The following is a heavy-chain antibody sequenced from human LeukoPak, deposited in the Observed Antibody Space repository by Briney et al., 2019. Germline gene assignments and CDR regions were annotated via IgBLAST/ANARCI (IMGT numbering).Heavy chain of an antibody. D-gene: IGHD3-3*01. CDR2: INHSGST. J-gene: IGHJ6*02. Sequence: SETLSLTCAVYGGSFSGYYWSWIRQPPGKGLEWIGEINHSGSTNYSPSLKSRVTISVDTSKNQFSLKLSSVTAADTAVYYCARGPRGADFWSGWFAPYGMDVWGQGTTVTVSS. CDR1: GGSFSGYY. V-gene: IGHV4-34*01. CDR3: ARGPRGADFWSGWFAPYGMDV.